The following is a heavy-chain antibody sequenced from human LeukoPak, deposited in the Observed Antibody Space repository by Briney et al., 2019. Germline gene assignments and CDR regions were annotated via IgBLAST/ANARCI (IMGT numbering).Heavy chain of an antibody. CDR1: GFTFSSYA. CDR3: AKGSCSSTSCYPLGY. V-gene: IGHV3-23*01. CDR2: ISGSGGST. J-gene: IGHJ4*02. Sequence: GGSLRLSCAASGFTFSSYAMNWVRQAPGKGLEWVSAISGSGGSTYYADSVKGRFTISRDNSKNTLYLQMNSLRAEDTAVYYCAKGSCSSTSCYPLGYWGQGTLVTVSS. D-gene: IGHD2-2*01.